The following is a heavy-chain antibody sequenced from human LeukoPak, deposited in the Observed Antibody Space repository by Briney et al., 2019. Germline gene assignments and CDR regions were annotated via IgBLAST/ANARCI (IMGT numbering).Heavy chain of an antibody. Sequence: GGSLRLSCAASGFTFSSYWMHWVRQAPGKGLVWVSRIITDGSSTSYADSVKGRFTISRDNSKNTLYLQMNSLRAEDTAVYYCAKALRTHVDIEGFDYWGQGTLVTVSS. CDR3: AKALRTHVDIEGFDY. D-gene: IGHD5-12*01. V-gene: IGHV3-74*01. CDR1: GFTFSSYW. J-gene: IGHJ4*02. CDR2: IITDGSST.